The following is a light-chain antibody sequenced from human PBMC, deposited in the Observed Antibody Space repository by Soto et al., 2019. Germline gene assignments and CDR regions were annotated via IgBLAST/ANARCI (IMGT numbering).Light chain of an antibody. CDR1: QSISSW. Sequence: DIQMTQSPSTLSASVGDRVTITCRASQSISSWLAWYQQKPGKAPKLLIYKASSLESGVPSRFSGSGSGTEFTLTISSLQPDDFATYYCQQSNSYSFTFGQGTKLEIK. V-gene: IGKV1-5*03. CDR3: QQSNSYSFT. J-gene: IGKJ2*01. CDR2: KAS.